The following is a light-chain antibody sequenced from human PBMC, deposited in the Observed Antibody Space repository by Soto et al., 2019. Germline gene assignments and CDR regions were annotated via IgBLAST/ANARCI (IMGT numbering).Light chain of an antibody. Sequence: QSVLTQPASVSGSPGQSITISCTGTSSDVGGYNYVSWYQQHPGKAPKLMIYDVSNRPSGVSNRFSGSKSGNTASLTISGLQAEDEADYYCRSYTGSSTRVFGGGTQLTDL. J-gene: IGLJ2*01. CDR2: DVS. CDR3: RSYTGSSTRV. V-gene: IGLV2-14*01. CDR1: SSDVGGYNY.